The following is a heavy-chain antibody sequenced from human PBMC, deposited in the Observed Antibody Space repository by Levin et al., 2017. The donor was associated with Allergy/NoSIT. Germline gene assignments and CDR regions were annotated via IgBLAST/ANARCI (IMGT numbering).Heavy chain of an antibody. J-gene: IGHJ1*01. V-gene: IGHV3-30*18. D-gene: IGHD3-10*01. CDR3: AKEGWLGGRYFQH. CDR1: GFTFSSYG. CDR2: ISYDGSNK. Sequence: GGSLRLSCAASGFTFSSYGMHWVRQAPGKGLEWVAVISYDGSNKYYADSVKGRFTISRDNSKNTLYLQMNSLRAEDTAVYYCAKEGWLGGRYFQHWGQGTLVTVSS.